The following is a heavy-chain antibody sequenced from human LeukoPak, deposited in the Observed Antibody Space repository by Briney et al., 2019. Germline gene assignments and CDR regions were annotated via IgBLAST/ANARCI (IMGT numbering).Heavy chain of an antibody. CDR3: AKGGKDQLLPGYMDV. V-gene: IGHV3-30*02. CDR2: IRYDGSNK. J-gene: IGHJ6*03. CDR1: GFTFSSYG. Sequence: GGSLRLSCAESGFTFSSYGMHWVRQAPGKGLEWVAFIRYDGSNKYYADSVKGRFTISRDNSKNTLYLQMNSLRAEDTAVYYCAKGGKDQLLPGYMDVWGKGTTVTVSS. D-gene: IGHD2-2*01.